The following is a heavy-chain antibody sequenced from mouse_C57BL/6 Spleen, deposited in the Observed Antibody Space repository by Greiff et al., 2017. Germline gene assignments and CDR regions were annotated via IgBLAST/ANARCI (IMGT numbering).Heavy chain of an antibody. V-gene: IGHV1-52*01. D-gene: IGHD2-1*01. CDR2: IDPSDSDT. J-gene: IGHJ3*01. Sequence: QVQLQQPGAELVRPGSSVKLSCKASGYTFTSYWMHWVKQRPIQGLEWIGNIDPSDSDTHYNQKFKDKATLTVDKSSSTAYMQLSSLTSEDSAVYYCARSRGNYLAYWGQGTLVTVSA. CDR3: ARSRGNYLAY. CDR1: GYTFTSYW.